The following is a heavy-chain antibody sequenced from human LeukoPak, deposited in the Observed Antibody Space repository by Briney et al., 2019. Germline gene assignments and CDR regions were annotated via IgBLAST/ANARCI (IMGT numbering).Heavy chain of an antibody. Sequence: ASVKVSCKASGFTFTSHDYNWVRQATGQGLEWMGWINPNNGGTRCAQKFQGWVTMTRDRSINTVYMEFSGLKSDDTATYFCARGGPVGATTLAYYQYYAMDVWGQGTTATVSS. V-gene: IGHV1-2*04. CDR2: INPNNGGT. CDR1: GFTFTSHD. D-gene: IGHD1-26*01. J-gene: IGHJ6*02. CDR3: ARGGPVGATTLAYYQYYAMDV.